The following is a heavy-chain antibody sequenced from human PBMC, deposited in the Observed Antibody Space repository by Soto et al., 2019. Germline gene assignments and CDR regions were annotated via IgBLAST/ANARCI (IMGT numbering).Heavy chain of an antibody. Sequence: EVQLVESGGGLVKPGGSLRLSCAASGFTFSSYSMNWVRQAPGKGLEWVSSISSSSSYIYYADSVKGRFTISRDNAKNSLYLQMNSLRAEDTAMYYCARDVYISSRYFDYWGQGTLVTVSS. CDR3: ARDVYISSRYFDY. CDR2: ISSSSSYI. CDR1: GFTFSSYS. D-gene: IGHD6-6*01. J-gene: IGHJ4*02. V-gene: IGHV3-21*01.